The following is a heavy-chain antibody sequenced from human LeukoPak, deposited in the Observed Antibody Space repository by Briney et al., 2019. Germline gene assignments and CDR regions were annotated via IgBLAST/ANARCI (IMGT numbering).Heavy chain of an antibody. CDR2: IIPILGIA. J-gene: IGHJ4*02. CDR3: ARVKDYYDSRGYPTDY. Sequence: VASVKVSCKASGGTFSSYAISWVRQAPGQGLVWMGRIIPILGIANYAQKFQGRVTITADKSTSTAYMELSSLRSEDTAVYYCARVKDYYDSRGYPTDYWGQGTLVTVS. V-gene: IGHV1-69*04. CDR1: GGTFSSYA. D-gene: IGHD3-22*01.